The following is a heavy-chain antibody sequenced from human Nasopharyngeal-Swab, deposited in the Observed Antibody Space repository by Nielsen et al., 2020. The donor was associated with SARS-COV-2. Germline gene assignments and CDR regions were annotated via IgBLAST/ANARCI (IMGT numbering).Heavy chain of an antibody. J-gene: IGHJ4*02. Sequence: GGSLRLSCKGSGYSFTSYWIGWVRPMPGKGLEWMGIIYPGDSDTRYSPSFQGQVTISADKSISTAYLQWSSLKASDTAMYYCARHMGSGWLGNFDYWGQGTLVTVSS. V-gene: IGHV5-51*01. D-gene: IGHD6-19*01. CDR1: GYSFTSYW. CDR2: IYPGDSDT. CDR3: ARHMGSGWLGNFDY.